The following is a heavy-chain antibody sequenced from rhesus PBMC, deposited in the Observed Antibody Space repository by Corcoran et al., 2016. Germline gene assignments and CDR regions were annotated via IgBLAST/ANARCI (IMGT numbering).Heavy chain of an antibody. Sequence: QVQLQESGPGLVKPSETLFLTCAVSGGSLRSYWWKWIRPSPGKGLEWVGEINGYSGTTNYNPSLQSRVTISQDVSRNQFSLKLTSVTAADTAVYYCASPVRYRFDVWGPGVLVSVSS. CDR1: GGSLRSYW. J-gene: IGHJ5-1*01. V-gene: IGHV4-80*01. CDR3: ASPVRYRFDV. CDR2: INGYSGTT.